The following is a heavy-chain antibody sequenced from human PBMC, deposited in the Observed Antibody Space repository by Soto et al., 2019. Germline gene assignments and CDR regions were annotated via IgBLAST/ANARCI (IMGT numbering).Heavy chain of an antibody. CDR1: GFTFTSYG. CDR3: GREGIAASGPYIDV. V-gene: IGHV3-33*01. D-gene: IGHD6-13*01. Sequence: QVQLVESGGGVVQPGGSLRLSCVASGFTFTSYGMHWVRQSPDKGLGWVAVMWNDGANEDYADSVKGRFTISRDSSTDTLSLQMNSLRAEDTAVYYCGREGIAASGPYIDVWGKGTTVNVSS. CDR2: MWNDGANE. J-gene: IGHJ6*03.